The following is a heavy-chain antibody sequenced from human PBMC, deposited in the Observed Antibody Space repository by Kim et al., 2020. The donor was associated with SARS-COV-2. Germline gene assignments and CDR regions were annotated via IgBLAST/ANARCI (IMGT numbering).Heavy chain of an antibody. Sequence: GGSLRRSCAASGFTFSNYDMSWVRQSPGKGLEWVSIIYSGGSSTYYAESVKGRFTISRDNSKNTLYLQMNSLRAEDTAVYYCAKDFSTSGSYYKGGFDYWGQGTLVTVSS. D-gene: IGHD1-26*01. J-gene: IGHJ4*02. V-gene: IGHV3-23*03. CDR1: GFTFSNYD. CDR3: AKDFSTSGSYYKGGFDY. CDR2: IYSGGSST.